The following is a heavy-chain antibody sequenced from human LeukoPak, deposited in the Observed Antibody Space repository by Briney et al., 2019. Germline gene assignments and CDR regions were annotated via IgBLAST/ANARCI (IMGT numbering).Heavy chain of an antibody. CDR1: GFTVSSNY. D-gene: IGHD4-23*01. Sequence: GSLRLSCAASGFTVSSNYMSWVRQAPGKGLEWVSVIYSGGSTYYADSVKGRFTISRDNSKNTPYLQMNSLRAEDTAVYYCATDGGNSVYFQHWGQGTLVTVSS. V-gene: IGHV3-53*01. CDR3: ATDGGNSVYFQH. J-gene: IGHJ1*01. CDR2: IYSGGST.